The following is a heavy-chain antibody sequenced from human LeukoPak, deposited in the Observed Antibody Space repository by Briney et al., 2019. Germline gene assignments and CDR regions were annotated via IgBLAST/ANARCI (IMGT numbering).Heavy chain of an antibody. CDR3: ARDVIAAAGTGY. V-gene: IGHV1-69*04. D-gene: IGHD6-13*01. CDR1: GGTFSSYA. CDR2: IIPILGIA. J-gene: IGHJ4*02. Sequence: ASVKVSCRASGGTFSSYAISWVRQAPGQGLEWMGRIIPILGIANYAQKFQGRVTITADKSTSTAYMELSSLRSEDTAVYYCARDVIAAAGTGYWGQGTLVTVSS.